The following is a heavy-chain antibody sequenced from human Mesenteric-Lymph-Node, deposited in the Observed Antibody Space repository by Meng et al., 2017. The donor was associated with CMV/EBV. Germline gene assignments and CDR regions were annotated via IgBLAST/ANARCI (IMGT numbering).Heavy chain of an antibody. J-gene: IGHJ4*02. D-gene: IGHD4-23*01. CDR2: INHSGST. CDR1: AGSFSGYY. Sequence: GQRWHWGEGLLKPAETVSPTGAVYAGSFSGYYWSGIHQPPGKGLEWIGEINHSGSTNNNPSLESRVTISVDTSKNQFSLKLSFVTAADTAVYYCARHQRWLKSEGGFNYWGQGTLVTVSS. CDR3: ARHQRWLKSEGGFNY. V-gene: IGHV4-34*01.